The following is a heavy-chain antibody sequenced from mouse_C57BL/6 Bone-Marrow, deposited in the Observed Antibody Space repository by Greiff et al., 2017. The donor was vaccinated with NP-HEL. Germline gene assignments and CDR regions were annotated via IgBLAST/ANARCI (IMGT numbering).Heavy chain of an antibody. CDR3: ARRGGEEFDV. D-gene: IGHD2-13*01. V-gene: IGHV1-39*01. CDR1: GYSFTDYY. CDR2: INPNYGTT. Sequence: VQLQQSGPELVKPGASVKISCKASGYSFTDYYMNWVKQSTGKSLEWIGVINPNYGTTSYNQKFKGKATLTVDKSSSTAYMQLNSLTSEDSAVYCCARRGGEEFDVWGTGTTVTVSS. J-gene: IGHJ1*03.